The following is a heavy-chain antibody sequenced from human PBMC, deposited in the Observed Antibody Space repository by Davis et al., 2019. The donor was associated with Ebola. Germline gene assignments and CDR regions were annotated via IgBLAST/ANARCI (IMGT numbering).Heavy chain of an antibody. D-gene: IGHD3-22*01. CDR3: TAYDSTFRNY. V-gene: IGHV3-43D*03. Sequence: PGGSLSLSCAASGFTFGDYAMPWVRQAPGKGLEWVSLICWDGRSTAYADSVSDRFSVSRDNNRNFLYLQMNGLRAEDTALYYCTAYDSTFRNYWGQGTLVSVSS. CDR1: GFTFGDYA. J-gene: IGHJ4*02. CDR2: ICWDGRST.